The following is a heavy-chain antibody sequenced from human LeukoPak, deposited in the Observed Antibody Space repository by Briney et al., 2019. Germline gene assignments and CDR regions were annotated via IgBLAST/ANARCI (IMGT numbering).Heavy chain of an antibody. Sequence: PGRSLSLSCAASGFTFTHYPIHWVRQAPGKGPEWVAIISYDGNYKYYAESVKVRFTVSRDNSKNTVYLQMDSLRAEDTAVYYCAKGVAAGTWGTSFDFWGQGTRVTVSS. CDR2: ISYDGNYK. J-gene: IGHJ4*02. CDR3: AKGVAAGTWGTSFDF. D-gene: IGHD6-13*01. V-gene: IGHV3-30*01. CDR1: GFTFTHYP.